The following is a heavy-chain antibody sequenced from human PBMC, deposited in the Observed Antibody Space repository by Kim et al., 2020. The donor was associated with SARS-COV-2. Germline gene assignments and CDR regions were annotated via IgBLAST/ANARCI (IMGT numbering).Heavy chain of an antibody. CDR2: INPKSGET. V-gene: IGHV1-2*02. D-gene: IGHD7-27*01. J-gene: IGHJ4*02. CDR1: GYTFTDYS. CDR3: ATTNWDCNF. Sequence: ASVKVSCKTSGYTFTDYSLHWVRQAPEQGLQSMGWINPKSGETHYAEKFRGRVTMTRDTSINTVYMELSRLTSDDTAVYFCATTNWDCNFWGQGTLVTVS.